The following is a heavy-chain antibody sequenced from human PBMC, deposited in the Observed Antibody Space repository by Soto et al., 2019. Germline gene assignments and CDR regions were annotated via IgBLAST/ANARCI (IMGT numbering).Heavy chain of an antibody. D-gene: IGHD2-2*01. CDR3: AKSLGYCSSISCRYFDY. CDR2: TSGSGGST. CDR1: GFTFSSYA. Sequence: EVQLLESGGGLVQPGGSLRLSCAASGFTFSSYAMSWVRQAPGKGLEWVSGTSGSGGSTYYADSVKGRFTISRDNSKNMLYLQMNSLRAEDTAVYYCAKSLGYCSSISCRYFDYWGQGTLVTVSS. J-gene: IGHJ4*02. V-gene: IGHV3-23*01.